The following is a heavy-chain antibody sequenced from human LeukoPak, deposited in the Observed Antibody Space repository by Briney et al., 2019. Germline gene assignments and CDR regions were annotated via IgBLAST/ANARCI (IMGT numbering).Heavy chain of an antibody. CDR3: ARDVRTYVGFDY. V-gene: IGHV3-48*01. D-gene: IGHD3-10*01. CDR1: GFIFSSYS. CDR2: ISSSSSTI. J-gene: IGHJ4*02. Sequence: GGSLSLSCAAAGFIFSSYSMNWVRQATGKGLEWVSYISSSSSTIYYADSVKGRFTISRDNAKNSLYLQMNSLRAEDTAIYYCARDVRTYVGFDYWGQGTLVTVSS.